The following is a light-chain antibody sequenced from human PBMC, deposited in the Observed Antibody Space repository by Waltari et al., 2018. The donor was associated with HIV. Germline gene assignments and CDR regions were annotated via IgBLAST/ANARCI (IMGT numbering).Light chain of an antibody. CDR2: ANS. J-gene: IGLJ2*01. Sequence: QSVLTQPPSVSGAPGQRVTISCTGTSSNTGAGYDVHWYQQLPGTAPKLLIYANSQRPSGVPDRFSVSKSATSASRAITGLQAEDEADYFGQSYDSSLSAYVVFGGGTKLTVL. V-gene: IGLV1-40*01. CDR1: SSNTGAGYD. CDR3: QSYDSSLSAYVV.